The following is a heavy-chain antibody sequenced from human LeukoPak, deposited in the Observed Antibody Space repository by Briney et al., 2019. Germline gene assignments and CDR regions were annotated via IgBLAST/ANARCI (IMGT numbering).Heavy chain of an antibody. V-gene: IGHV1-2*02. J-gene: IGHJ6*03. D-gene: IGHD6-6*01. CDR2: INPKSGGT. CDR3: ARDSSGNTYYYYYMDV. Sequence: ASVKVSCKASGYTFTGYYMYWVRQAPGQGLDWMGWINPKSGGTNYAQKFQGRVTMTRDTSISTAYMELRRLRSDDTAVYYCARDSSGNTYYYYYMDVWGKGTTVTVSS. CDR1: GYTFTGYY.